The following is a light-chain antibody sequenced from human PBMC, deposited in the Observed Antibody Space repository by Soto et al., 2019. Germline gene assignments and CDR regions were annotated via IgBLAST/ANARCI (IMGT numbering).Light chain of an antibody. CDR1: SSNIGRNA. CDR3: ATWDDSLDGPV. CDR2: TND. Sequence: QSALTQPPSASGAPGQRVTISCSGSSSNIGRNAVNWYRQLPGTAPRLLIYTNDLRPSGVPDRFSASRSGTSASLAISGLQSEDEANFYCATWDDSLDGPVFGGGTKL. J-gene: IGLJ2*01. V-gene: IGLV1-44*01.